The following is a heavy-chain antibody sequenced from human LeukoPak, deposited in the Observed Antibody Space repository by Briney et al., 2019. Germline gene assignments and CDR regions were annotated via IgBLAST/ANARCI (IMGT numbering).Heavy chain of an antibody. J-gene: IGHJ3*02. V-gene: IGHV4-34*01. D-gene: IGHD3-3*01. CDR3: ASLRPGRYYDFWSGQNDAFDI. CDR1: GGSFSGYY. Sequence: PSETLSLTCAVYGGSFSGYYWSWIRQPPGKGLEWIGEINHSGSTNYYPSLKSRVTISVDTSKNQFSLKLSSVTAADTAVYYCASLRPGRYYDFWSGQNDAFDIWGQGTMVTVSS. CDR2: INHSGST.